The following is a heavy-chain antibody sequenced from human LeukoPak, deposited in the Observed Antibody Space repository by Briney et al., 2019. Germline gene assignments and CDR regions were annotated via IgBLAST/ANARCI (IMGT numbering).Heavy chain of an antibody. CDR1: GGSISSYY. CDR2: IYYSGST. CDR3: ARYYYYYYGMDV. Sequence: SETLSLTCTVSGGSISSYYWSWIRQPPGKGLEWIGYIYYSGSTNYNPSLKSRVTISVDTSENQFSLKLSSVTAADTAVYYCARYYYYYYGMDVWGQGTTVTVSS. J-gene: IGHJ6*02. V-gene: IGHV4-59*08.